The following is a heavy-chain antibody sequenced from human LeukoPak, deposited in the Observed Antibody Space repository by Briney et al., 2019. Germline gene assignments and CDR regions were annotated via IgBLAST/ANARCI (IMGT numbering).Heavy chain of an antibody. J-gene: IGHJ4*02. CDR3: ARAQGYCSSTSCYEFDY. Sequence: GGSLRLSCAASGFTVSSYEMNWVRQAPGKGLEWVSYISSSGSTIYYADSVKGRFTISRDNAKNSLYLQMNSLRAEDTAVYYCARAQGYCSSTSCYEFDYWGQGTLVTVSS. CDR1: GFTVSSYE. D-gene: IGHD2-2*01. V-gene: IGHV3-48*03. CDR2: ISSSGSTI.